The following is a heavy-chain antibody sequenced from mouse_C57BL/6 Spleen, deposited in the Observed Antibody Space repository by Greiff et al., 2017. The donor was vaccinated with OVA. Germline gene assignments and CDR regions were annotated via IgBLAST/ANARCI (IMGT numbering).Heavy chain of an antibody. V-gene: IGHV1-80*01. Sequence: QVHVKQSGAELVKPGASVKISCKASGYAFSSYWMNWVKQRPGKGLEWIGQIYPGDGDTNYNGKFKGKATLTADKSSSTAYMQLSSLTSEDSAVYFCARDVVTIIGGDAYWGQGTLVTVSA. J-gene: IGHJ3*01. CDR3: ARDVVTIIGGDAY. CDR2: IYPGDGDT. CDR1: GYAFSSYW. D-gene: IGHD2-5*01.